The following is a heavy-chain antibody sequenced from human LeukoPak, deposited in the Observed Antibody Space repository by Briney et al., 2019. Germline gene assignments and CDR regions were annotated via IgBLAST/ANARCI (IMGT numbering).Heavy chain of an antibody. CDR3: ARDGDVREGHRYSGSYEFDY. CDR1: GFTFSSYE. D-gene: IGHD1-26*01. V-gene: IGHV3-48*03. CDR2: ISSSGSTI. J-gene: IGHJ4*02. Sequence: PGGSLRLSCAASGFTFSSYEMNWVRQAPGKGLEWVSYISSSGSTIYYADSVKGRFTISRDNAKNSLYLQMNSLRAEDTAVYYCARDGDVREGHRYSGSYEFDYWGQGTLVTVSS.